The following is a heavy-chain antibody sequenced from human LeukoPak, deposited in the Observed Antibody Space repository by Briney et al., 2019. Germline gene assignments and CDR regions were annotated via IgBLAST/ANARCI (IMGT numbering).Heavy chain of an antibody. D-gene: IGHD2/OR15-2a*01. J-gene: IGHJ4*02. CDR1: GASVSSSH. CDR3: SEGYFEPFDH. CDR2: LSYTGKT. V-gene: IGHV4-59*02. Sequence: SETLSLTCVVSGASVSSSHWNWIRQFPGKGLECIFCLSYTGKTDYNPSLTSRVTISVDTSKNQVSLKLRSVTAADTAVYYCSEGYFEPFDHWGQGTLVTVSS.